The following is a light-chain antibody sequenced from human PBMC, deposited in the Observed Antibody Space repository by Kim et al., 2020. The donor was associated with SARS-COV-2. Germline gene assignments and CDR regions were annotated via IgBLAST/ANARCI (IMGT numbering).Light chain of an antibody. CDR3: ATWDTSLRAVI. J-gene: IGLJ2*01. Sequence: GQTVAVSRSESSSKVGGNFASWYRQVPGTAPKLLIHDDNKRPSGIPDQCSGSKSDTSANLGITGLQTGDAADYYCATWDTSLRAVIFGRGTQLTVL. CDR2: DDN. V-gene: IGLV1-51*01. CDR1: SSKVGGNF.